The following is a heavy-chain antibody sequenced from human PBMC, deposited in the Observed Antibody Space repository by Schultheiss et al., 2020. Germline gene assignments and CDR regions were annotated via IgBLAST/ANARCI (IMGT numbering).Heavy chain of an antibody. CDR2: INQSGST. J-gene: IGHJ5*02. D-gene: IGHD2-2*01. CDR3: ARAQRKSGYCSSTSCYHNWFDP. CDR1: GGSISSGDYY. Sequence: SETLSLTCTVSGGSISSGDYYWSWIRQPPGKGLEWIGEINQSGSTNYNPSLKRRVTVSVDTSKNQFSLKLSSVTAADTAVYYCARAQRKSGYCSSTSCYHNWFDPWGQGTLVTVSS. V-gene: IGHV4-39*07.